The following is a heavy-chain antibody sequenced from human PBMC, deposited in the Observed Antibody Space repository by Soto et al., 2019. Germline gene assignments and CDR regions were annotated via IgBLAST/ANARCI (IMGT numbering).Heavy chain of an antibody. Sequence: SETLSLTCTVSGGSISGYYWSWIRQPPGKGLEWIGYINGSGSTNFNPSLKSRVTISVDTSKNQFSLNLNSVTAADTAVYYCARGGSNYLPLQHWGQGTLVTVSS. CDR2: INGSGST. J-gene: IGHJ1*01. V-gene: IGHV4-59*01. D-gene: IGHD3-10*01. CDR1: GGSISGYY. CDR3: ARGGSNYLPLQH.